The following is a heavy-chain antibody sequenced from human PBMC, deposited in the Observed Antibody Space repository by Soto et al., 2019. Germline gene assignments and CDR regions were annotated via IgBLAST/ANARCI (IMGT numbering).Heavy chain of an antibody. CDR3: ARDLWGYCGTDCYPLDV. J-gene: IGHJ6*02. CDR2: MYNTGST. CDR1: GGSISRYY. D-gene: IGHD2-21*02. V-gene: IGHV4-59*01. Sequence: QVQLQESGPGLVKPSETLSLTCTVSGGSISRYYWSWIRQPPGKGLEWIGYMYNTGSTVYNPPFKRRVTLSVATSKNQFSLKLKSVTAADTAVYYCARDLWGYCGTDCYPLDVWGQGTTVTVSS.